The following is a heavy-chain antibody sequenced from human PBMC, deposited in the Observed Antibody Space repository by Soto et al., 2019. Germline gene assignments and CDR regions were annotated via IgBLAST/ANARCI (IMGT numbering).Heavy chain of an antibody. CDR1: GFTFSSYG. V-gene: IGHV3-30*18. Sequence: QVQLVESGGGVVQPGRSLRLSCAASGFTFSSYGMHWVRQAPDKGLEWVALISYDGSNKYYADSVKGRFTISRDNSKNTLYLPMSSLTAEDTAVYYCAKDLGSSWFYYDYVMDVWGLGTTLTVSS. D-gene: IGHD6-13*01. J-gene: IGHJ6*02. CDR3: AKDLGSSWFYYDYVMDV. CDR2: ISYDGSNK.